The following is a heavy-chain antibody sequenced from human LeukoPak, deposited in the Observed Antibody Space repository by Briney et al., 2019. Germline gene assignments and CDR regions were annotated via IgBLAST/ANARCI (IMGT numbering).Heavy chain of an antibody. V-gene: IGHV6-1*01. Sequence: SQTLSLACAISGDSVSSSSVVWNWVRQSPSRGLEWLGRTYYESKWYIDYAESLKSRMSVNSDTSKNQVSLQLNSVSLEDTAVYYCVRGYHRGGLDVWGQGTTVIVSS. CDR3: VRGYHRGGLDV. CDR1: GDSVSSSSVV. D-gene: IGHD1-14*01. J-gene: IGHJ6*02. CDR2: TYYESKWYI.